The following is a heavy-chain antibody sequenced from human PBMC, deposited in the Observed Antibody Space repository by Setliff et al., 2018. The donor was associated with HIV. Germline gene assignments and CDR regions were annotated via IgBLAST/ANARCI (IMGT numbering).Heavy chain of an antibody. J-gene: IGHJ4*02. CDR3: TSIGRDMVRGVIPDY. V-gene: IGHV3-48*01. CDR2: ISSSSSTI. D-gene: IGHD3-10*01. Sequence: GGSLRLSCAASGFTFSSYTMNWVRQAPGKGLEWVSFISSSSSTIYYADSVKGRFTISRDNAKNSLYLQMNSLKTEDTAVYYCTSIGRDMVRGVIPDYWGQGTLVTVSS. CDR1: GFTFSSYT.